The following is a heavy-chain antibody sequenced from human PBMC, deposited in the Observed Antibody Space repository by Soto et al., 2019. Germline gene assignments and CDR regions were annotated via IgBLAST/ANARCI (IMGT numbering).Heavy chain of an antibody. V-gene: IGHV3-23*01. CDR3: GKGGLFRKGYMGGVRGDY. Sequence: EVQLLESGGGLVQPGGSLRLSCAASGFTFGSYAMSWVRQAPGKGLEWVSGITDGGGSTFYANSLQGRFTISRDNSKNTLYLQMSSLTAADTATYYCGKGGLFRKGYMGGVRGDYWGQGTLVTVSA. J-gene: IGHJ4*02. CDR2: ITDGGGST. D-gene: IGHD6-13*01. CDR1: GFTFGSYA.